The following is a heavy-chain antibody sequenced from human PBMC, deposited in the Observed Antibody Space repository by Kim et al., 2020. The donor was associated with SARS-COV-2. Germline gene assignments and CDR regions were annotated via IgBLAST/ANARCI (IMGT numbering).Heavy chain of an antibody. CDR2: KAHNDAS. D-gene: IGHD6-25*01. Sequence: KAHNDASTYGASVKSRFTISRENSKNTTYLQMNSLKTEDTAVYYCTSQITAWGQGTLVTVSS. J-gene: IGHJ4*02. V-gene: IGHV3-73*01. CDR3: TSQITA.